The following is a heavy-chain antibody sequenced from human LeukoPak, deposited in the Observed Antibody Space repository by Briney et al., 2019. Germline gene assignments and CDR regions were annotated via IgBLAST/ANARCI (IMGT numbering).Heavy chain of an antibody. CDR2: ISAYNGNT. Sequence: EASVKVFCKASGYTFTSYGISWVRQAPGQGLEWMGWISAYNGNTNYAQKLQGRVTMTTDTSTSTAYMELRSLRSDDTAVYYCAREVVVVVITGEYNWFDPWGQGTLVTVSS. J-gene: IGHJ5*02. V-gene: IGHV1-18*01. CDR1: GYTFTSYG. CDR3: AREVVVVVITGEYNWFDP. D-gene: IGHD3-22*01.